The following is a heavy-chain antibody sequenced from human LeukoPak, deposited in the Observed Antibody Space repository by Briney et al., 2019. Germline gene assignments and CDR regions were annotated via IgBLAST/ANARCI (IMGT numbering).Heavy chain of an antibody. Sequence: ASVKVSCKASGYTFTGYYMHWVRQAPGQGLEWMGWINPNSGGTNYAQKFQGRVTMTRDTSISTAYMELSRLRSDDTAVYYCARDYRSSSSYYYYYYMDVWGKGTTVTVSS. CDR1: GYTFTGYY. CDR2: INPNSGGT. J-gene: IGHJ6*03. CDR3: ARDYRSSSSYYYYYYMDV. D-gene: IGHD6-13*01. V-gene: IGHV1-2*02.